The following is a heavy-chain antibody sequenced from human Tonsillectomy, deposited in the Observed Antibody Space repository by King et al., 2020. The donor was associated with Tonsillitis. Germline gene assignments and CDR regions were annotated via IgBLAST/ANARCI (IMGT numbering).Heavy chain of an antibody. CDR2: IRFDGSKQ. D-gene: IGHD3-22*01. CDR3: AGALRNYHDSCGYYYAFDI. Sequence: VQLVESGGGVVQPGGSLRLSCAAAGFIFSDYSMHCVRQAPGKGLEWVAFIRFDGSKQMYADSVKGRFPISRANSKNTWYVQMSSLSTDDTAVYYCAGALRNYHDSCGYYYAFDIWGQGTVVTVSS. J-gene: IGHJ3*02. V-gene: IGHV3-30*02. CDR1: GFIFSDYS.